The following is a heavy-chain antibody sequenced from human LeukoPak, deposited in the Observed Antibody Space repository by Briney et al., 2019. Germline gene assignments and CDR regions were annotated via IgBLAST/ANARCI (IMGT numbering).Heavy chain of an antibody. V-gene: IGHV4-4*07. CDR2: MYTSGNT. D-gene: IGHD5-12*01. CDR1: GDSISSYF. CDR3: ARDSGYDLS. J-gene: IGHJ4*02. Sequence: SETLSLTCTVSGDSISSYFWSWIRQPAGKGLELIGRMYTSGNTIYNPSLKSRVSMSVDTSKNQLSLKVRSVTAADTVVYYCARDSGYDLSWGQGTLVTVSS.